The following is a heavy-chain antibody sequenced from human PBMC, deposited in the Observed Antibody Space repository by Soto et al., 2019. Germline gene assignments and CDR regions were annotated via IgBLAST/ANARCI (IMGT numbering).Heavy chain of an antibody. J-gene: IGHJ4*02. Sequence: EVQLVESGGGLVQPGGSLRLSCAASGFAFGSYWKSWVRQAPGKGLEWVANIKQDGSEKYYLDSVKGRFTISRDNAKNSLYLQMKSLRVEDTAVYYCARVVRSIVLVVAVTRRGGLDYWGQGSLVTVSS. D-gene: IGHD2-15*01. V-gene: IGHV3-7*05. CDR3: ARVVRSIVLVVAVTRRGGLDY. CDR1: GFAFGSYW. CDR2: IKQDGSEK.